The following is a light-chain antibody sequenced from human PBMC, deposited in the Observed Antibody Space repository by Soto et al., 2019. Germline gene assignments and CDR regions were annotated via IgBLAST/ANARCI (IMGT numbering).Light chain of an antibody. CDR1: QSVSSPY. CDR2: DAS. V-gene: IGKV3-11*01. J-gene: IGKJ4*01. CDR3: QPRSNWPLT. Sequence: EIVLTQSPCTLSLSPGERATLSCRTSQSVSSPYLAWYQQKPGQAPRLLIYDASNRATGIPARFSGSGSGTDFTLTIRSLEPEDFAVYYCQPRSNWPLTFGGGTKVDI.